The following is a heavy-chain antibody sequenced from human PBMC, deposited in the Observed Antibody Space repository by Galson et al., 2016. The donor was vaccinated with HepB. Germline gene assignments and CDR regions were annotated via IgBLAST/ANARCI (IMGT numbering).Heavy chain of an antibody. D-gene: IGHD3-3*01. Sequence: SETLSLTCSVSGGSISNSPYYWGWIRQPPGKGLEWIGSIYYSGSPYYTPSLKSRVTISVDMSKSQFSLKLSSATAADTAVYFCASGPGVVLIGYYFDYWGQGALVTVSS. CDR3: ASGPGVVLIGYYFDY. CDR2: IYYSGSP. J-gene: IGHJ4*02. V-gene: IGHV4-39*07. CDR1: GGSISNSPYY.